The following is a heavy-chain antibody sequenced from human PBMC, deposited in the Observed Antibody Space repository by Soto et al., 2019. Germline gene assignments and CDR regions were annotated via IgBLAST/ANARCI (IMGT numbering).Heavy chain of an antibody. J-gene: IGHJ4*02. Sequence: SETLSLTCTVSGGSISSGGYYWSWIRQHPGKGLEWIGYIYYSGSTYYNPSLKSRVTISVDTSKNQFSLKLSSVTAADTAVYYCARDGRVGSRYFDYWGQGTLVTVSS. V-gene: IGHV4-31*03. D-gene: IGHD1-26*01. CDR3: ARDGRVGSRYFDY. CDR1: GGSISSGGYY. CDR2: IYYSGST.